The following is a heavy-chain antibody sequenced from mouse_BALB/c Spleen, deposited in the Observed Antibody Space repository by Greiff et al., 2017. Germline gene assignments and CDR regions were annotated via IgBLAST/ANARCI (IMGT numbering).Heavy chain of an antibody. D-gene: IGHD1-2*01. J-gene: IGHJ3*01. CDR2: ISSGSSTI. CDR1: GFTFSSFG. CDR3: ARSYYGYVAWFAY. Sequence: EVKVEESGGGLVQPGGSRKLSCAASGFTFSSFGMHWVRQAPEKGLEWVAYISSGSSTIYYADTVKGRFTISRDNPKNTLFLQMTSLRSEDTAMYYCARSYYGYVAWFAYWGQGTLVTVSA. V-gene: IGHV5-17*02.